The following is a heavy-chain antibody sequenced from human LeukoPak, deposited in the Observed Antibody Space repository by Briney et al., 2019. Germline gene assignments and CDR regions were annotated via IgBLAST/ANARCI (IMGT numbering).Heavy chain of an antibody. CDR2: ISSSSSYI. CDR1: GFTFSSYS. D-gene: IGHD1-1*01. Sequence: GGSLRLSCAASGFTFSSYSMNWVRQAPGNGLEWVSSISSSSSYIYYADSVKGRFTISRDNAKNSLYLQMNSLRAEDTAVYYCARGFWNDGRANFDYWGQGTLVTVSS. CDR3: ARGFWNDGRANFDY. J-gene: IGHJ4*02. V-gene: IGHV3-21*01.